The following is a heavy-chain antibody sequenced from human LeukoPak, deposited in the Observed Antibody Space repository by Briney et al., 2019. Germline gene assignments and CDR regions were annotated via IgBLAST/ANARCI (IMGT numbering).Heavy chain of an antibody. D-gene: IGHD4-17*01. Sequence: SETLSLTCSVSGYSISSGNYWGWIRQPPGKGLEWIGSIYHSGSTYYNPSLKSRVTISVDTSKNQFSLKLNSVTAIDTAVYYCARGDDYGDYGRFDPWGQGTLVTVSS. CDR3: ARGDDYGDYGRFDP. CDR1: GYSISSGNY. CDR2: IYHSGST. V-gene: IGHV4-38-2*02. J-gene: IGHJ5*02.